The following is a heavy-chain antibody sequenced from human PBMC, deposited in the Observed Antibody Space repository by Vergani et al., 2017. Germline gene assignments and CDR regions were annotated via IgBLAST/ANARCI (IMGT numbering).Heavy chain of an antibody. Sequence: QVQLQESGPGLVKPSETLSLTCTVSGVSISSYYWSWIRQPPGKGLEWIGYIYYSGSSNYNPSLKSRVTISVDTAKNQFSLKLSSVTAADTAVYYCARGNYDFWSGYYNHYYYYYMDVWGKGTTVTVSS. CDR1: GVSISSYY. CDR3: ARGNYDFWSGYYNHYYYYYMDV. D-gene: IGHD3-3*01. V-gene: IGHV4-59*01. J-gene: IGHJ6*03. CDR2: IYYSGSS.